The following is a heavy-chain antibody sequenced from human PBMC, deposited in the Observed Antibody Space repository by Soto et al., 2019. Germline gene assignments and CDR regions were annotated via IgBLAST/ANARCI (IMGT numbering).Heavy chain of an antibody. CDR1: GGTFSSYA. CDR2: IIPIFGTA. Sequence: SVKVSCKASGGTFSSYAISWVREAPGQGLEWMGGIIPIFGTANYAQRFQGRVTITADESTSTAYMELSSLRSEDTAVYYCARSRSSSSILSTQYYYYYGMDVWGQGTTVTVSS. J-gene: IGHJ6*02. D-gene: IGHD6-6*01. CDR3: ARSRSSSSILSTQYYYYYGMDV. V-gene: IGHV1-69*13.